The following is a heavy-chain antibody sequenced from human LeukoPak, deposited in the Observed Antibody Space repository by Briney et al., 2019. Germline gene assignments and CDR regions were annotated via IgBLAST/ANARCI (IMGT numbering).Heavy chain of an antibody. V-gene: IGHV4-59*01. CDR2: IYYSGTT. D-gene: IGHD5-24*01. CDR3: AREKRDGYNLAFDI. J-gene: IGHJ3*02. CDR1: GGSISSYY. Sequence: SETLSLTCIVSGGSISSYYWSWIRQPPGKGLEWIGYIYYSGTTIYNPSLKSRVTMSMDTSKNQFSLKLSSVTAADTAFYYCAREKRDGYNLAFDIWGQGTMVTVSS.